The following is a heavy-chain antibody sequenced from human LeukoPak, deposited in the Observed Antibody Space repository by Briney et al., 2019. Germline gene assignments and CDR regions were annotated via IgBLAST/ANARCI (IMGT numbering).Heavy chain of an antibody. Sequence: SETLSLTCTVSGGSISSYYWSWIRQPAGKGLEWIGRIYTSGSTNYNPSLKSRVTMSVDTSKNQFSLKLSSVTAADTAVYYCAACIAVAGTRAFDYWGQGTLVTVSS. V-gene: IGHV4-4*07. D-gene: IGHD6-19*01. CDR1: GGSISSYY. CDR2: IYTSGST. J-gene: IGHJ4*02. CDR3: AACIAVAGTRAFDY.